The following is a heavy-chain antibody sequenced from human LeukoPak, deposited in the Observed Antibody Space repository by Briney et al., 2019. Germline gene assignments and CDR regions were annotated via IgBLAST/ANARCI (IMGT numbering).Heavy chain of an antibody. Sequence: GRSLRLSCVASGFMFSDHAFHWVRQSPDKGLEWVAFIGSDGSNKYYADSVKGRFTISRDNSKNTLYLQMNTLRADDTAVYFCARQMTSTRLFDSWGQGTLVTVSS. V-gene: IGHV3-30*04. CDR3: ARQMTSTRLFDS. D-gene: IGHD5/OR15-5a*01. CDR1: GFMFSDHA. J-gene: IGHJ4*02. CDR2: IGSDGSNK.